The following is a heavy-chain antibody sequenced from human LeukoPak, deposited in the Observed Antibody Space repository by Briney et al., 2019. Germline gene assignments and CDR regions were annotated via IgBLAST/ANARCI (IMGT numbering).Heavy chain of an antibody. CDR3: AREYSTLDY. Sequence: PGRSLTLSCAASGFTFDDYAMQCVRHAPGKGLVWVSRINTDGSSTRYADSVKGRFTISRDNARNTLYVQMNSLRVEDTAVYYCAREYSTLDYWGQGTLVTVSS. CDR1: GFTFDDYA. V-gene: IGHV3-74*01. D-gene: IGHD6-13*01. J-gene: IGHJ4*02. CDR2: INTDGSST.